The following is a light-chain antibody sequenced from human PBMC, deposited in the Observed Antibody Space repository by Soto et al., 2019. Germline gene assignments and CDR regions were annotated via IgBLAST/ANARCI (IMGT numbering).Light chain of an antibody. V-gene: IGKV3-15*01. CDR2: GAS. CDR3: HQYNFWPT. J-gene: IGKJ1*01. Sequence: EIVMTQSPATLSVSPGERATLSCRASQGIKDYVAWFQQKPGQAPRLLIYGASTRATAIPARFSGSGSGTEFTLSISSLQSEDFAVYYCHQYNFWPTFGQGTKVDIK. CDR1: QGIKDY.